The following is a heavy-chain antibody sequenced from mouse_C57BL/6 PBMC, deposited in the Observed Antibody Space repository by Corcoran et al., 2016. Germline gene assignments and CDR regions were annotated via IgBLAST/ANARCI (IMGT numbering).Heavy chain of an antibody. D-gene: IGHD3-2*02. CDR2: INPNNGGT. CDR1: GYTFTDYY. V-gene: IGHV1-26*01. Sequence: EVQLQQSGPELVKPGASVNISCKASGYTFTDYYMNWVKQSHGKSLEWIGDINPNNGGTSYNQKFKCKATLTVVKSSSTAYMELRSLTSEDSAVYYCARSSGYPYYFDYWGQGTTLTVSS. CDR3: ARSSGYPYYFDY. J-gene: IGHJ2*01.